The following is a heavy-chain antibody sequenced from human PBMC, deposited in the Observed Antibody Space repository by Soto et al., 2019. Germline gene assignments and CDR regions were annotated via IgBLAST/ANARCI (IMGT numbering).Heavy chain of an antibody. V-gene: IGHV1-69*12. CDR1: EGTLSNSG. CDR3: SRGDATKIVVTTYYAMDV. CDR2: IIPVFGTA. D-gene: IGHD4-17*01. J-gene: IGHJ6*02. Sequence: QVQLVQSGAEVKKPGSSVRVSCKACEGTLSNSGERWVRQAPGQGLEWMGGIIPVFGTANYAQKFQGRVTITADESKSTVYMDVTSLRSEDTAVYNCSRGDATKIVVTTYYAMDVWGQGTTVSVSS.